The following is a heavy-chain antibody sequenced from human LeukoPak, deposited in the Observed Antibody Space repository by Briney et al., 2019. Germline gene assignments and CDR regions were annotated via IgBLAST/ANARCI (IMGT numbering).Heavy chain of an antibody. D-gene: IGHD3-22*01. J-gene: IGHJ4*02. CDR3: ARAGDYSDSSGSYFDY. Sequence: GASVKVSCKASGYTFTSYGISWVRQAPGQGLEWMGLISAYNGNTNYAQKLQGRVTMTTDTSTSTAYMELRSLRSDDTAVYYCARAGDYSDSSGSYFDYWRQGTLVTVSS. V-gene: IGHV1-18*01. CDR1: GYTFTSYG. CDR2: ISAYNGNT.